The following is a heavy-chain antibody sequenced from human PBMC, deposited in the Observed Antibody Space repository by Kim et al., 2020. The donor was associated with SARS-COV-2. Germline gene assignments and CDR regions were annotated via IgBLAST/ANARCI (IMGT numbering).Heavy chain of an antibody. CDR1: GGSISSGGYY. Sequence: SETLSLTCTVSGGSISSGGYYWSWIRQHPGKGLEWIGYIYYSGSTHYNPSLKSRVTISVDTSKNQFSLKLSSVTAADTAVYYCARGGYSSSWFDYWGQGTLVTVSS. J-gene: IGHJ5*01. D-gene: IGHD6-13*01. V-gene: IGHV4-31*03. CDR3: ARGGYSSSWFDY. CDR2: IYYSGST.